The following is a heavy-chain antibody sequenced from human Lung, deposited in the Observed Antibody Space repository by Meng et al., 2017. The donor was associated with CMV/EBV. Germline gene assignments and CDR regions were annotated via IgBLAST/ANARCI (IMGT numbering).Heavy chain of an antibody. D-gene: IGHD5-12*01. CDR2: IIPIPGIP. J-gene: IGHJ6*02. Sequence: SVKVSXKASGGTFSNYAISWVRQAPGQGLEWMGGIIPIPGIPNYAQKFQGRVTITADKSTSTVYMELSSLRSEDTAVYYCARDPRVTTTSELNYYGREVWGQGTXV. CDR3: ARDPRVTTTSELNYYGREV. V-gene: IGHV1-69*10. CDR1: GGTFSNYA.